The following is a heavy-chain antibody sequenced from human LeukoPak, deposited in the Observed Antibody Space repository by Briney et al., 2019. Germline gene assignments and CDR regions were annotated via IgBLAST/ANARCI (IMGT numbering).Heavy chain of an antibody. CDR1: GFTFSSYS. CDR3: ARGLHCSGGSCYEYYYYYYGMDV. Sequence: GGSLRLSCAASGFTFSSYSMNWVRQAPGKGLEWVSSISSSSSYIYYADSVKGRFTISRDNAKNSLYLQMNSLRAEDTAVYYCARGLHCSGGSCYEYYYYYYGMDVWGQGTTVTVSS. CDR2: ISSSSSYI. V-gene: IGHV3-21*01. D-gene: IGHD2-15*01. J-gene: IGHJ6*02.